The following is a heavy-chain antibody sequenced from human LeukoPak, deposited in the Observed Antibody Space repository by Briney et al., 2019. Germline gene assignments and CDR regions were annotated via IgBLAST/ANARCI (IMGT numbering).Heavy chain of an antibody. J-gene: IGHJ4*02. D-gene: IGHD1-26*01. Sequence: GASVKVSCKASGGTFSSYAISWVRQAPGQGLEWMGGIIPIFSTANYAQKFQGRVTITADESTSTAYMELSSLRSEDTAVYYCARTPTPYSGSYYAYWGQGTLVTVSS. V-gene: IGHV1-69*13. CDR3: ARTPTPYSGSYYAY. CDR2: IIPIFSTA. CDR1: GGTFSSYA.